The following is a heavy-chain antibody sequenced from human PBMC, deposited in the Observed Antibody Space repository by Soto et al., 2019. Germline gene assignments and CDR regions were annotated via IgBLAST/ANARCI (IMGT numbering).Heavy chain of an antibody. CDR1: GGPFSSYA. CDR2: IIPIFGTA. J-gene: IGHJ4*02. V-gene: IGHV1-69*05. CDR3: ARDLVGYSSGWYLGGGYFDY. Sequence: QVQLVQSGAEVKKPGSSVKVSCKASGGPFSSYAISWVRQAPGQGLEWMGGIIPIFGTANSAQKFQGRVTITSDEYTSTAYMERSSLRSEDTAVYYCARDLVGYSSGWYLGGGYFDYCVQGTLVTVSS. D-gene: IGHD6-19*01.